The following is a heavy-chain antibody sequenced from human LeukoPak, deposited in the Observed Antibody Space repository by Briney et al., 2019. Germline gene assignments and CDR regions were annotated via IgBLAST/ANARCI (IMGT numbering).Heavy chain of an antibody. CDR3: ARAARGYSYVMGDYFDY. CDR1: GGTFSSYT. V-gene: IGHV1-69*02. Sequence: SVKFSCKASGGTFSSYTISWVRQAPGQGLEWMGRIIPILGIANYAQKFQGRVTITADKSTSTAYMELSSLRSEDTAVYDCARAARGYSYVMGDYFDYWGQGTLVTVSS. D-gene: IGHD5-18*01. CDR2: IIPILGIA. J-gene: IGHJ4*02.